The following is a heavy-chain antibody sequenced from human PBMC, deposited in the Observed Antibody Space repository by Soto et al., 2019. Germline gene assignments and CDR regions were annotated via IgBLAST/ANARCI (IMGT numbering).Heavy chain of an antibody. Sequence: SVKVSCKASGGTFSSYTISWVRQAPGQGLEWMGRIIPILGIANYAQKFQGRVTITADKSTSTAYMELSSLRSEDTAVYYCAREYYYDSSGYTFDPWGQGTLVTVSS. D-gene: IGHD3-22*01. CDR1: GGTFSSYT. CDR3: AREYYYDSSGYTFDP. J-gene: IGHJ5*02. CDR2: IIPILGIA. V-gene: IGHV1-69*04.